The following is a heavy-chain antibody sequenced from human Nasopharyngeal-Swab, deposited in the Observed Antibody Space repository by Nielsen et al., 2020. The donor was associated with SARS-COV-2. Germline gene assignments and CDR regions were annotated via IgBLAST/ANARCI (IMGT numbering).Heavy chain of an antibody. V-gene: IGHV3-21*01. Sequence: GGSLRLSCAASGFTFSSYSMNWVRQAPGKGLEWVSSISSSSSYIYYADSVKGRFTISRDNAKNSLYLQMNSLRAEDTAVYYCASDNVAVAGFFDYWGQGTLVTVSS. J-gene: IGHJ4*02. CDR2: ISSSSSYI. D-gene: IGHD6-19*01. CDR3: ASDNVAVAGFFDY. CDR1: GFTFSSYS.